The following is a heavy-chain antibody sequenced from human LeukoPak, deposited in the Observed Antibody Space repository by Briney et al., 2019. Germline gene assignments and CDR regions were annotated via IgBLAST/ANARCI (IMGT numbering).Heavy chain of an antibody. J-gene: IGHJ6*02. CDR3: ARDSGYYGMDV. V-gene: IGHV4-59*01. CDR2: IYYSGST. Sequence: SETLSLTCTVSGGSISSYYWSWIRQPPRKGLEWIGYIYYSGSTNYNPSLKSRVTISVDTSKNQFSLKLSSVTAADTAVYYCARDSGYYGMDVWGQGTTVTVSS. CDR1: GGSISSYY.